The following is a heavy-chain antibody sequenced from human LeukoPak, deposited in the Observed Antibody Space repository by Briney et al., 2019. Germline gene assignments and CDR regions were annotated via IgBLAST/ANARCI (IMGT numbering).Heavy chain of an antibody. CDR3: AREVRASGYDTIDY. V-gene: IGHV3-7*04. Sequence: GGSLRLSCAASGFTFSSFWMTWVRQAPGKGLEWVANINQDGSEKYSVDSVKGRFTISRDNAKNSLYLQMNSLRAEDTAVYYCAREVRASGYDTIDYWGQGTLVTVSS. D-gene: IGHD5-12*01. J-gene: IGHJ4*02. CDR2: INQDGSEK. CDR1: GFTFSSFW.